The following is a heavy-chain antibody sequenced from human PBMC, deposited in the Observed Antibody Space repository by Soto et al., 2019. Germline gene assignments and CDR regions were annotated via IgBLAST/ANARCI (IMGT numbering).Heavy chain of an antibody. CDR1: GFTFSSYW. V-gene: IGHV3-7*01. Sequence: LRLSCAASGFTFSSYWMSWVRQAPGKGLEWVANIKQDGSEKYYADSVKGRFTISRDNAKNSLYLQMNSLRAEDTAVYYCARDLITMVRGVPHYWGQGTLVTVSS. D-gene: IGHD3-10*01. CDR3: ARDLITMVRGVPHY. J-gene: IGHJ4*02. CDR2: IKQDGSEK.